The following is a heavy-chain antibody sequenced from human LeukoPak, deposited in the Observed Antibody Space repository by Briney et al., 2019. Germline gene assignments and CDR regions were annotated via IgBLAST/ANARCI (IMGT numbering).Heavy chain of an antibody. CDR2: ISYDGSNK. J-gene: IGHJ5*02. Sequence: GGSLRLSCAASGFTFSSYGMHWVRQAPGKGLEWVAVISYDGSNKYYADSVKGRFTISRDNSKNTLYLQMNSLRAEDTAVYYCARSPNPSGGTGYNWFDPWGQGTLVTVSS. V-gene: IGHV3-30*03. CDR1: GFTFSSYG. D-gene: IGHD2-15*01. CDR3: ARSPNPSGGTGYNWFDP.